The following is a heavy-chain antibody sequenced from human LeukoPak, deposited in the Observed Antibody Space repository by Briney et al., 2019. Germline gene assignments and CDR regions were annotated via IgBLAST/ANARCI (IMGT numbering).Heavy chain of an antibody. Sequence: GGSLRLSCAASGFTFSSYSMNWVRQAPGKGLEWVSSISSSSSYIYYADSVKGRFTISRDNSKNTLFLQMSSLRADDTAVYYCAKSRGSGSNMARGVNFDYWGQGTLVTVSS. CDR1: GFTFSSYS. V-gene: IGHV3-21*04. J-gene: IGHJ4*02. CDR2: ISSSSSYI. D-gene: IGHD3-10*01. CDR3: AKSRGSGSNMARGVNFDY.